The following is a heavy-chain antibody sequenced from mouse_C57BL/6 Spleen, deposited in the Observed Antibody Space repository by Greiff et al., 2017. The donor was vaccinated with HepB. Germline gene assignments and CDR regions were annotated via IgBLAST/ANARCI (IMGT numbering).Heavy chain of an antibody. CDR3: ARISYGSSYLAY. Sequence: EVKLMESEGGLVQPGSSMKLSCTASGFTFSDYYMAWVRQVPEKGLEWVANINYDGSSTYYLDSLKSRFIISRDKAKNILYLQMSSLKSEDTATYYCARISYGSSYLAYWGQGTLVTVSA. J-gene: IGHJ3*01. D-gene: IGHD1-1*01. CDR1: GFTFSDYY. CDR2: INYDGSST. V-gene: IGHV5-16*01.